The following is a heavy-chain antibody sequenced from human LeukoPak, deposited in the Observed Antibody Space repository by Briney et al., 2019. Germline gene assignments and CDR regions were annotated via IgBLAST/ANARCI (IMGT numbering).Heavy chain of an antibody. CDR2: IYPGDSDT. D-gene: IGHD4-17*01. V-gene: IGHV5-51*01. Sequence: GESLKISCKGSGYSFTSYWIGWVRQMPRKGLEWMGIIYPGDSDTRYSPSFQGQVTISADKSISTAYLQWGSLKASVTAMYYCATTTVTEPPLDYGMDVWGQGTTVTVSS. CDR3: ATTTVTEPPLDYGMDV. J-gene: IGHJ6*02. CDR1: GYSFTSYW.